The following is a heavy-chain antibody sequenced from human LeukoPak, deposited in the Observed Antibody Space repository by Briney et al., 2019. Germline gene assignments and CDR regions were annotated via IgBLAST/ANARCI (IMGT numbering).Heavy chain of an antibody. J-gene: IGHJ4*02. CDR3: AKGLSLRSLGYFNY. CDR2: ISGNSGDT. CDR1: EFTFMTYC. V-gene: IGHV3-23*01. Sequence: HPGGSLRLSCAASEFTFMTYCMSWVRQAPGKGLEWVSTISGNSGDTYYADSVKGRFTISRDNSRNTLYLQMNSLRAEDTAVYYCAKGLSLRSLGYFNYWGQGNLVTVSS. D-gene: IGHD4-17*01.